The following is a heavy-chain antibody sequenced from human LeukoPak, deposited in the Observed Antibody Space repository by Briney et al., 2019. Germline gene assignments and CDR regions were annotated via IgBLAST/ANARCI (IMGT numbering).Heavy chain of an antibody. J-gene: IGHJ4*02. CDR2: IKQDGSEK. CDR1: GFTFSSYW. D-gene: IGHD3-10*01. V-gene: IGHV3-7*01. Sequence: SGGSLRLSCAASGFTFSSYWMSWVGQAPGKGLEWVANIKQDGSEKYYVDSVKGRFTISRDNAKNSLYLQMNSLRAEDTAVYYCARAPKWFGELLPFDYWGQGTLVTVSS. CDR3: ARAPKWFGELLPFDY.